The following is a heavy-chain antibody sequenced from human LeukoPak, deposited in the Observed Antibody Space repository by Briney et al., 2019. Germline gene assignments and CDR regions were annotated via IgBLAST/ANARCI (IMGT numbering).Heavy chain of an antibody. CDR3: ARELATIFEDY. V-gene: IGHV3-21*04. D-gene: IGHD3-3*01. CDR1: GFRFDTHD. Sequence: PGGSLRLSCAASGFRFDTHDLIWVRQAPGKGLECVAYISRTSTYIYYEDSVKGRFTISRDNAKNSLYLQMNSLRAEDTAVYYCARELATIFEDYWGQGTLATVSS. J-gene: IGHJ4*02. CDR2: ISRTSTYI.